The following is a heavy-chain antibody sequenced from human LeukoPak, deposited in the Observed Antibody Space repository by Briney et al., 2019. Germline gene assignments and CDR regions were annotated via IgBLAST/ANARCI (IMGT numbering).Heavy chain of an antibody. D-gene: IGHD3-3*01. V-gene: IGHV1-2*02. CDR1: GYTFTGYY. J-gene: IGHJ5*02. CDR3: ARLSLWSGYYLFDP. Sequence: ASVKVSCKASGYTFTGYYMHWVRQAPGQGLEWMGWINPNSGGTNYAQKFQGGVTMTRDTSISTAYMELSRLRSDDTAVYYCARLSLWSGYYLFDPWGQGTLVTVSS. CDR2: INPNSGGT.